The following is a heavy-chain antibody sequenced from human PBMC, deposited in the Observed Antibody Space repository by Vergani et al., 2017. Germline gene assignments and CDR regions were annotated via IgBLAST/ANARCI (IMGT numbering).Heavy chain of an antibody. D-gene: IGHD2-2*01. V-gene: IGHV3-23*03. Sequence: EVQLLESGGGLVQPGGSLRLSCAASGFTFSSYAMSWVRQAPGKGLEWVSVIYSGGSSTYYADSVKGRFTISRDNAKNSLYLQMNSLRAEDTAVYYCARDNCSSTSCDGVWDYWGQGTLVTVSS. J-gene: IGHJ4*02. CDR2: IYSGGSST. CDR3: ARDNCSSTSCDGVWDY. CDR1: GFTFSSYA.